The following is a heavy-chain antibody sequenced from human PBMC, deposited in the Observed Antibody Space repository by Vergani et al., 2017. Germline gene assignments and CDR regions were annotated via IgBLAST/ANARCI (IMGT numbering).Heavy chain of an antibody. J-gene: IGHJ6*02. Sequence: QVQLVQSGAEVKKPGSSVKVSCTASGGTFSSYAISWVRQAPGQGLEWMGRIIPIFGTANYAQQFQGRVTINADEATSTAYMELSSLRSEDTAVYYCARHFGVVISYYYYYYGMDVWGQGTTVTVSS. V-gene: IGHV1-69*18. CDR2: IIPIFGTA. CDR1: GGTFSSYA. D-gene: IGHD3-3*01. CDR3: ARHFGVVISYYYYYYGMDV.